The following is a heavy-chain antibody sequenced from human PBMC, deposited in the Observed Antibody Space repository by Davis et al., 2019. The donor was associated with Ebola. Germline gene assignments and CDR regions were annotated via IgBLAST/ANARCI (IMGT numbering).Heavy chain of an antibody. Sequence: ASVKVSCKASGGTFSSYAISWVRQAPGQGLEWMGWISAYNGNTNYAQKLQGRVTMTEDTSTDTAYMELSSLRSEDTAVYYCARGIAAAAFDYWGQGTLVTVSS. J-gene: IGHJ4*02. CDR1: GGTFSSYA. CDR3: ARGIAAAAFDY. CDR2: ISAYNGNT. D-gene: IGHD6-13*01. V-gene: IGHV1-18*01.